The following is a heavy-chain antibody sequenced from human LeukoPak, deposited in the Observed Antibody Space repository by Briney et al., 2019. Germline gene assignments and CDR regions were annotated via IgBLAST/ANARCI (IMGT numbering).Heavy chain of an antibody. J-gene: IGHJ6*03. CDR2: ISGSGGST. D-gene: IGHD3-22*01. Sequence: GGSLRLSCAASGFTFSSYAMSWVRQSPGKGLEWVSAISGSGGSTYYADSVKGRFSISRDNAKNSLYLQMNSLRAEDTALYHCARDYYDSSGYSYYMDVWGKGTTVTVSS. V-gene: IGHV3-23*01. CDR1: GFTFSSYA. CDR3: ARDYYDSSGYSYYMDV.